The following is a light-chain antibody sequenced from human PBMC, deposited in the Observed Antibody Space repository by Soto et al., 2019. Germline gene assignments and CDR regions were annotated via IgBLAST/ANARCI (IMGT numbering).Light chain of an antibody. CDR1: QNISSW. J-gene: IGKJ2*01. CDR3: QHYNTYSYT. CDR2: KAS. V-gene: IGKV1-5*03. Sequence: DLQMTQSPSTLSASVGDRVTITCRASQNISSWLAWYQQRPGKAPKVLIYKASTLESGVPSRFNSSGSGTEFALTISSLQPDDFATYYCQHYNTYSYTFGQGTKLEIK.